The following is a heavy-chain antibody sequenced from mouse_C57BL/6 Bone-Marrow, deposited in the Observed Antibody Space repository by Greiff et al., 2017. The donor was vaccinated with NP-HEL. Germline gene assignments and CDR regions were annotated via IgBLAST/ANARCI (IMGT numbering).Heavy chain of an antibody. D-gene: IGHD2-5*01. Sequence: QVQLQQSGPGLVQPSQSLSITCTVSGFSFTSYGVHWVRQSPGKGLEWLGVIWSGGSTDYNAAFISRLSISKDNSKSQVFFKMNSLQADDTAIYYCASYYSNSGFAYWGQGTLVTVSA. J-gene: IGHJ3*01. CDR3: ASYYSNSGFAY. V-gene: IGHV2-2*01. CDR2: IWSGGST. CDR1: GFSFTSYG.